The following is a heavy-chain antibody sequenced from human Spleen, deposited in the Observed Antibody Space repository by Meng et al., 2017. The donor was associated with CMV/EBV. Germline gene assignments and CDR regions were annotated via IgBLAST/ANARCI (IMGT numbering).Heavy chain of an antibody. Sequence: SETLSLTCAVSGGSISSSSYYWGWIRQPPGKGLEWIGYIYYSGSTNYNPSLKSRVTISVDTSKNQFSLKLSSVTAADTAVYYCARDSTMVRGQGMDVWGQGTTVTVSS. V-gene: IGHV4-61*01. CDR3: ARDSTMVRGQGMDV. CDR1: GGSISSSSYY. J-gene: IGHJ6*02. D-gene: IGHD3-10*01. CDR2: IYYSGST.